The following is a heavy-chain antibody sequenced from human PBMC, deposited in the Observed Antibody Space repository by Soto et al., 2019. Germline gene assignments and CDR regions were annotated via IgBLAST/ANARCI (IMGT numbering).Heavy chain of an antibody. CDR2: IYYSGST. D-gene: IGHD3-3*01. CDR1: VGSISRQY. Sequence: KPSETLSLTCTVSVGSISRQYWSWLRQPPGKGLEWIGYIYYSGSTNYNPSLKSRVTISIDTSRNQFSLELRSVTAADTAVYYCARDVGLQYDTGYSDFWTGKNNWFDPWGQGTLVTVSS. V-gene: IGHV4-59*11. J-gene: IGHJ5*02. CDR3: ARDVGLQYDTGYSDFWTGKNNWFDP.